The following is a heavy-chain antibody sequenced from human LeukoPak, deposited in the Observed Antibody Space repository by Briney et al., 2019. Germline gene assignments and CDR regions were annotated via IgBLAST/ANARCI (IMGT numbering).Heavy chain of an antibody. D-gene: IGHD7-27*01. Sequence: KPGGSLRLSCTASGFTFSDAWMTWVRQAPGKGLEWVGRIKSKTDGGTMDYAAPVKGRFTISRDDSKNILSLQMNSLKTEDTAVYYCGRFTRSGDSVYWGQGTLVTVSS. CDR2: IKSKTDGGTM. J-gene: IGHJ4*02. CDR3: GRFTRSGDSVY. CDR1: GFTFSDAW. V-gene: IGHV3-15*01.